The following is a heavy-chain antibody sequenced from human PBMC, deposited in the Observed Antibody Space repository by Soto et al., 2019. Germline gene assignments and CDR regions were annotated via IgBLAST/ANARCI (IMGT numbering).Heavy chain of an antibody. Sequence: SVKVSGKASGGTFSSYAISWVRQAPGQGLEWMGGSIPIFGTANYAQKFQGRVTITADKSTSTGYMELSSLRSEDTAEYYCATGKKKLRCLYWSYCRIEAWGQGTTVHVSS. CDR3: ATGKKKLRCLYWSYCRIEA. J-gene: IGHJ6*02. D-gene: IGHD3-3*01. V-gene: IGHV1-69*06. CDR1: GGTFSSYA. CDR2: SIPIFGTA.